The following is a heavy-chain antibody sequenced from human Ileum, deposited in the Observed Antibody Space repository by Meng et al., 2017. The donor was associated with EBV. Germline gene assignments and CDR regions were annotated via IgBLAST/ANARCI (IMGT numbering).Heavy chain of an antibody. J-gene: IGHJ5*02. Sequence: QLQLPESAPGTVKPSETLSLTCTVFGGPINISSYYWGWIRQPPGKGLEWIGSIYYSGRTYYNPSLKSRVTISVDTSKNQFSLKLSSVTAADTAVYYCARPIAAAGWFDPWGQGTLVTVSS. V-gene: IGHV4-39*01. CDR3: ARPIAAAGWFDP. CDR1: GGPINISSYY. CDR2: IYYSGRT. D-gene: IGHD6-13*01.